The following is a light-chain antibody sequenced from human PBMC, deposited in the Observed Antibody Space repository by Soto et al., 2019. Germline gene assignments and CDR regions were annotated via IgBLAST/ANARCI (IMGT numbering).Light chain of an antibody. CDR3: QQYNSYPWT. J-gene: IGKJ1*01. CDR1: QSISSW. Sequence: DIQRTQSPSTLSASVGDRVTITCRASQSISSWLAWYQQKPGEAPKLLIYDASSLESGVPSRFSGSGSGTEFTLTISSLQPDDFATYYCQQYNSYPWTFGQGTKVDIK. V-gene: IGKV1-5*01. CDR2: DAS.